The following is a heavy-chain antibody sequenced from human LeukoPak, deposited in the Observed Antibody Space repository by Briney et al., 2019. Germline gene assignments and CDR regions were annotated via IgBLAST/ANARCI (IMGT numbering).Heavy chain of an antibody. CDR2: ISTTSTTI. V-gene: IGHV3-48*01. CDR3: AKDLWEYYGSGGMVDY. J-gene: IGHJ4*02. D-gene: IGHD3-10*01. CDR1: GFTFSSYS. Sequence: GGSLRLSCAASGFTFSSYSMNWVRQAPGKGLEWLAYISTTSTTIYYAGSVQGRFTISRDNAKNSLYLQMNSLRAEDTAVYYCAKDLWEYYGSGGMVDYWGQGTLVTVSS.